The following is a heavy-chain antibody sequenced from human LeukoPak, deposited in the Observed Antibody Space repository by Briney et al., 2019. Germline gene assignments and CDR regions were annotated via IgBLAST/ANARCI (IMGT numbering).Heavy chain of an antibody. CDR1: GYRFTGHY. D-gene: IGHD3-10*01. J-gene: IGHJ4*02. Sequence: ASVRVSCKSSGYRFTGHYIHWLRQASGQGPEWMGWINPDSGGTNEAQKFKGRVSLTRDASISTAYMDLSGLSSDDTAVYYCARDRGAITSFDYWAQGTLVTVSS. CDR2: INPDSGGT. V-gene: IGHV1-2*02. CDR3: ARDRGAITSFDY.